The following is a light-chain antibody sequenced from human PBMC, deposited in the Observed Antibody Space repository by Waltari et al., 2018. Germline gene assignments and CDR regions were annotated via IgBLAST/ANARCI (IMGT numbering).Light chain of an antibody. CDR1: QSVSRSY. CDR3: QKDGSSPRLT. J-gene: IGKJ3*01. Sequence: EIVLTQSPGTLSLSPGERATLSCRASQSVSRSYLAWYQQKPGPAPRPLIYGASSSATGIPVMFSVSGAGTDFTLSISRLEPEDFAVYCWQKDGSSPRLTFGPGTKVDIK. V-gene: IGKV3-20*01. CDR2: GAS.